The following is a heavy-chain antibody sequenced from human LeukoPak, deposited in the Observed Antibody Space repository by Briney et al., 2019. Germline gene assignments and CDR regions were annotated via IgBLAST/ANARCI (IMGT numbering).Heavy chain of an antibody. CDR2: INHSGST. J-gene: IGHJ4*02. CDR1: GGSFSGYY. D-gene: IGHD6-13*01. CDR3: ARRGIAAAGPFDY. V-gene: IGHV4-34*01. Sequence: PSETLSLTCAVYGGSFSGYYWSWIRQPPGKGLEWIGEINHSGSTNYNPSLKSRVTISVDTSKNQFSLKLSSVTAADTAVYYCARRGIAAAGPFDYWGQGTLVTVSS.